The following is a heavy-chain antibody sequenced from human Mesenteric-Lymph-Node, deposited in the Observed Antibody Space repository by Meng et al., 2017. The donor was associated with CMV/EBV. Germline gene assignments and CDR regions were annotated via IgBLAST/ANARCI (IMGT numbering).Heavy chain of an antibody. CDR1: GFTFSGSA. CDR3: TRLVSKAVAGTGGY. D-gene: IGHD6-19*01. V-gene: IGHV3-73*01. Sequence: GRSLRLSCAASGFTFSGSAMHWVRQASGKGLEWVGRIRSKANSYATAYAASVKGRFTISRDDSKNTAYLQMNSLKTEDTAVYYCTRLVSKAVAGTGGYWGQGTLVTVSS. CDR2: IRSKANSYAT. J-gene: IGHJ4*02.